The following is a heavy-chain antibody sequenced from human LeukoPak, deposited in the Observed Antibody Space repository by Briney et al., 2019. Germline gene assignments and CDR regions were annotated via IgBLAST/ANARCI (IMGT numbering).Heavy chain of an antibody. D-gene: IGHD6-19*01. CDR1: GFTFSSYA. J-gene: IGHJ4*02. CDR2: ISSNGGST. V-gene: IGHV3-64*01. Sequence: GGSLRLSCAASGFTFSSYAMHWVRQAPGKGLEYVSAISSNGGSTYYANSVKGRFTISRDNSKNTLYLQMRSLRAECMAVYYCARTKYSIAVAGLFDYWGQGTLVTVSS. CDR3: ARTKYSIAVAGLFDY.